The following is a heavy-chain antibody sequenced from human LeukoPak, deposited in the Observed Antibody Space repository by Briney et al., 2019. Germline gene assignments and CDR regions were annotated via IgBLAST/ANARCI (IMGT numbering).Heavy chain of an antibody. Sequence: PSETLSLTCTVSGGSISSYYWSWIRQPPGKGLEWIGYIYYSGSTNYNPSLKSRVTISVDTSKNQFSLKLSSVTAADTAVYYCARLGGYCSSTSCSDWFDPWGQGTLVTVSS. J-gene: IGHJ5*02. CDR2: IYYSGST. CDR1: GGSISSYY. V-gene: IGHV4-59*08. D-gene: IGHD2-2*01. CDR3: ARLGGYCSSTSCSDWFDP.